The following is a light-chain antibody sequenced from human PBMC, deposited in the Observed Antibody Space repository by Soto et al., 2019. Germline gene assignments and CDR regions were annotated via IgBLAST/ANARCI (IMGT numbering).Light chain of an antibody. CDR3: QQYNNWPLT. J-gene: IGKJ4*01. V-gene: IGKV3-15*01. CDR1: QSVSSN. CDR2: GAS. Sequence: EIVMTQSPATLSVSPGERATLSCRASQSVSSNLAWYQQKPGQAPRLLIYGASTRATGIPARFSGSGSGPEFTLAISSLQSEDSAVYYCQQYNNWPLTFSGGTKVEIK.